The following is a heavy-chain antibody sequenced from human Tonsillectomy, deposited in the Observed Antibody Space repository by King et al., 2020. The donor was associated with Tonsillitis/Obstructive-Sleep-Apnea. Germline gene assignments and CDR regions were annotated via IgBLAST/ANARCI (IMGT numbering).Heavy chain of an antibody. Sequence: QLQESGPGLVKPSETLSLTCTVSGGSISSYYWSWIRQPPGKGLEWIGYIYYSGSTNYNPSLKSRVTISVDTSKNQFSLKLSSVTAADTAVYYCARRYRDGAVAGPFDYWCQGTLVTVSS. J-gene: IGHJ4*02. CDR3: ARRYRDGAVAGPFDY. D-gene: IGHD6-19*01. CDR1: GGSISSYY. V-gene: IGHV4-59*08. CDR2: IYYSGST.